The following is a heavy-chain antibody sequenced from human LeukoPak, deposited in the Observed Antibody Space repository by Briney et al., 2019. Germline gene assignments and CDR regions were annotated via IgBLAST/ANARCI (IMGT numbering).Heavy chain of an antibody. J-gene: IGHJ3*02. CDR1: GASISSYY. V-gene: IGHV4-59*01. D-gene: IGHD5-12*01. Sequence: SETLSLTCTVSGASISSYYWSWIRQPPGKGLEGIGYIYYSGSTNYNPSLKSRVTISVDTSKNQYSLKLRPVTAADTAVYYCARARDSGYDSDAFDIWGQGTMVTVSS. CDR3: ARARDSGYDSDAFDI. CDR2: IYYSGST.